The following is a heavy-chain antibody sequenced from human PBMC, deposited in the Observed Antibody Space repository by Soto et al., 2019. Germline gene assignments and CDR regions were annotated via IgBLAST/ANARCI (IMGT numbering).Heavy chain of an antibody. V-gene: IGHV4-31*03. CDR2: IYYSGST. J-gene: IGHJ4*02. CDR3: ARESREYYFDY. Sequence: PSETLSLTCTVSGGSISSGGYYWSWIRQHPGKGLEWIGYIYYSGSTYYNPSLKSRVTISVDTSKNQFSLKMNSVTAADTAVYYCARESREYYFDYWGQGTLVTVS. CDR1: GGSISSGGYY.